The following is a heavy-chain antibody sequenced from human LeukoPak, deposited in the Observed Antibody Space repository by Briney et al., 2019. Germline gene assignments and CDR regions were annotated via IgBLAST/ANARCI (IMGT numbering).Heavy chain of an antibody. V-gene: IGHV3-23*01. CDR2: ISGSGGST. Sequence: GGSLRLSCVASGFTFSSYAMSWVRQAPGKGLEWVSAISGSGGSTNYADSVKDRYTISRDNSKNTLYLQMNSLRAEDTAVFYCAKIYRAHGDYHSFDVWGQGTMVTVSS. J-gene: IGHJ3*01. D-gene: IGHD4-17*01. CDR3: AKIYRAHGDYHSFDV. CDR1: GFTFSSYA.